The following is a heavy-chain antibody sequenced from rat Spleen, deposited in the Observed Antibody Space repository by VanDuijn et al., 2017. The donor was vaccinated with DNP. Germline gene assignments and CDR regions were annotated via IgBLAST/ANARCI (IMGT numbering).Heavy chain of an antibody. V-gene: IGHV3-1*01. Sequence: EVQLQESGSGLVKPSQSLSLTCSVTGYSITSNYWGWIRQFPGNKMEYIGHISYSGRTYYNPSLKSRIYITRDTSRNHFFLHLISVTTEDTATYYSARCTRYFDYWRQGVMVTLSS. CDR3: ARCTRYFDY. D-gene: IGHD1-1*01. J-gene: IGHJ2*01. CDR2: ISYSGRT. CDR1: GYSITSNY.